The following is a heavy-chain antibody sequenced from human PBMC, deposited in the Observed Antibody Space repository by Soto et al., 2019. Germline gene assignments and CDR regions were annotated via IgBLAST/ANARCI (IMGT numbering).Heavy chain of an antibody. V-gene: IGHV1-3*01. CDR1: GYTFASYA. Sequence: ASVKVSCKASGYTFASYAIHWVRQAPGQRLEWMGWINAGNGNTKYSQKFQGRVIITRDTSAGTAYMELRSLRSEDTAVYYCATPIVAFYWGQGTLVTVSS. J-gene: IGHJ4*02. CDR2: INAGNGNT. D-gene: IGHD5-12*01. CDR3: ATPIVAFY.